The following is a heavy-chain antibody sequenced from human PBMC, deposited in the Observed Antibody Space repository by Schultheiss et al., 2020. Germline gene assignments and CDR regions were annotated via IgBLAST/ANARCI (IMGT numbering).Heavy chain of an antibody. CDR1: GFTFSSYA. CDR2: ISGSGGST. CDR3: AREGSRDYYDSSGYSNYFDY. V-gene: IGHV3-23*01. J-gene: IGHJ4*02. Sequence: GGSLRLSCAASGFTFSSYAMSWVRQAPGKGLEWVSAISGSGGSTYYADSVKGRFTISRDNAKNSLYLQMNSLRAEDTAVYYCAREGSRDYYDSSGYSNYFDYWGQGTLVTVSS. D-gene: IGHD3-22*01.